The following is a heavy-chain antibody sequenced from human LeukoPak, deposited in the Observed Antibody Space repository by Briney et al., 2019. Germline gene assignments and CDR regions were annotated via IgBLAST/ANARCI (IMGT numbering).Heavy chain of an antibody. Sequence: PGGSLRLSCAASGFTFSTYWMGWVRQAPGKGLEWVANIKPDGSEKYYVDSVKGRFTISRDNAKNSLYLQMNSLRAEDTAVYYCGREWALSSGLYWGQGTLVTVSS. D-gene: IGHD6-19*01. CDR1: GFTFSTYW. J-gene: IGHJ4*02. CDR2: IKPDGSEK. V-gene: IGHV3-7*01. CDR3: GREWALSSGLY.